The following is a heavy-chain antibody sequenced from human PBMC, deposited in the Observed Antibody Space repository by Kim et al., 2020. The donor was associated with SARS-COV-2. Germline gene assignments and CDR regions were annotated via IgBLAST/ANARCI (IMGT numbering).Heavy chain of an antibody. Sequence: GSTYYADSVKGRFTISRDNSKNTLYLQMNSLRAEDTAVYYCAKVVGFFDYWGQGTLVTVSS. CDR3: AKVVGFFDY. V-gene: IGHV3-66*01. D-gene: IGHD3-16*01. CDR2: GST. J-gene: IGHJ4*02.